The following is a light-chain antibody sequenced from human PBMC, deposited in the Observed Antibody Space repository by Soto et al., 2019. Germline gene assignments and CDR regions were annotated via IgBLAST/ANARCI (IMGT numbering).Light chain of an antibody. CDR1: QSVSSN. V-gene: IGKV3-15*01. CDR2: VAS. Sequence: EIVMTQSPATLSVSPGERATLSCRASQSVSSNLAWYQQKPGQAPRLLIYVASTRATGIPARFSGSGSGTEFTLTISSLQSEDFAVYYCQQYNNLPRYTFGQGTKLEIK. CDR3: QQYNNLPRYT. J-gene: IGKJ2*01.